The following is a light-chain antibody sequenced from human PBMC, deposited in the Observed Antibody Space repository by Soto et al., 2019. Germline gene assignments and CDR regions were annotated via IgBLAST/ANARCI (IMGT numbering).Light chain of an antibody. CDR3: QQYNSIQRT. CDR1: QSISSW. V-gene: IGKV1-5*01. J-gene: IGKJ1*01. Sequence: DIQMTQSPSTLSASVGDRVTITCRASQSISSWLAWYQQKPGKAPKLLIYDVSSLESGVPSRFSGSGSGTEFALTINTLQPYDFATYYCQQYNSIQRTFGQGIKVEIK. CDR2: DVS.